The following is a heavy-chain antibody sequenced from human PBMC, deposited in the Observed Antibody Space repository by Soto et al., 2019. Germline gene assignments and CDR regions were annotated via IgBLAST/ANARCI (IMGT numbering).Heavy chain of an antibody. CDR2: IGGTSGST. Sequence: GGSLRLSCAASGFTFSSYAMSWVGQAPGKGLEWVSAIGGTSGSTYYADSVKGRFTISRDNSKNTLYLQMNSLRGDDTAVYYCAKYGGNSLGYWGQGTLVTVSS. V-gene: IGHV3-23*01. CDR3: AKYGGNSLGY. CDR1: GFTFSSYA. D-gene: IGHD2-21*02. J-gene: IGHJ4*02.